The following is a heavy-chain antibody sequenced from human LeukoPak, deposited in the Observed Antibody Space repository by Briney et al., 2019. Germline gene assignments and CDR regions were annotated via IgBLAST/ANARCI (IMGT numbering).Heavy chain of an antibody. D-gene: IGHD3-22*01. J-gene: IGHJ4*02. Sequence: ASVTVSCKASGYTFTRNYINWLRQAPGQGLEWTGMIDPSGGGTAYAQKFQDRVTMTSDTSPSTVYMELNSLRSEDTAVYYCARLIGDYYDNSRSSYWHGHLDYWGQGALVTVSS. CDR3: ARLIGDYYDNSRSSYWHGHLDY. CDR1: GYTFTRNY. V-gene: IGHV1-46*01. CDR2: IDPSGGGT.